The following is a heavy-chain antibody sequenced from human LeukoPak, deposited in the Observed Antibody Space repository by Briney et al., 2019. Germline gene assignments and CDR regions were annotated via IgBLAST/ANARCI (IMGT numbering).Heavy chain of an antibody. Sequence: GGSLRLSCAASGFTFSTYSMNWVRQAPGKGLEWVSYISSSSSTIYYADSVKGRFTISRDNAKNSLYLQMNSLRAEDTAVYYCARGSTYYDSSGQAPFDYWGQGTLVTVSS. V-gene: IGHV3-48*01. D-gene: IGHD3-22*01. CDR2: ISSSSSTI. CDR3: ARGSTYYDSSGQAPFDY. CDR1: GFTFSTYS. J-gene: IGHJ4*02.